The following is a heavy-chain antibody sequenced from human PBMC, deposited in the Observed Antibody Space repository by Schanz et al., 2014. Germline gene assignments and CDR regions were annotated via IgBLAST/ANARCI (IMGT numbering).Heavy chain of an antibody. CDR1: GYTFTTYA. V-gene: IGHV1-18*01. CDR2: ISVYTGNT. CDR3: ARDAADFYDILTEEDY. J-gene: IGHJ4*02. D-gene: IGHD3-9*01. Sequence: QVQLVQSGAEVKKHGASVRVSCKASGYTFTTYAMSWVRQAPGQGLEWVGWISVYTGNTKYGQKVQGRVTMTADTSTNTAYMELRSLRSDDTAVYYCARDAADFYDILTEEDYWGQGTLVTVSS.